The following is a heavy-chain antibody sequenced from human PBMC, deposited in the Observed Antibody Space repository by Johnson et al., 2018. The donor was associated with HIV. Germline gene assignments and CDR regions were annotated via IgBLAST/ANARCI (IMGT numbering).Heavy chain of an antibody. CDR3: VKDSLEEDAFDF. CDR2: VSWNSGSI. Sequence: VQLVESGGDMVQPGRSLRLSCAASGFTVSSNYMSWVRQAPGKGLEWVSGVSWNSGSIAYADSVKGRFTISRDNAKNSLYLQMSSLRLEDTALYYCVKDSLEEDAFDFWGQGTMVTVSA. J-gene: IGHJ3*01. V-gene: IGHV3-9*01. CDR1: GFTVSSNY.